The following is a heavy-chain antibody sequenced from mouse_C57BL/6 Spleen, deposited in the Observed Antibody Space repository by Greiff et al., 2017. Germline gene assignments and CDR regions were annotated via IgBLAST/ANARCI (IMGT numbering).Heavy chain of an antibody. D-gene: IGHD3-1*01. CDR3: ARSGTDFDY. Sequence: EVKLVESGPELVKPGDSVKISCKASGYSFTGYFMNWVMQSHGKSLEWIGRINPYNGDTFYNQKFKGKATLTVDKSSSTAHMELRSLTSEDSAVYYCARSGTDFDYWGQGTTLTVSS. CDR2: INPYNGDT. J-gene: IGHJ2*01. CDR1: GYSFTGYF. V-gene: IGHV1-20*01.